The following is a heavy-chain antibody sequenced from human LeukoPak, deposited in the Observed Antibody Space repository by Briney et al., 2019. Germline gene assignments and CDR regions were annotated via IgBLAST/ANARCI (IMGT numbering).Heavy chain of an antibody. CDR2: IKSDGST. D-gene: IGHD3-22*01. Sequence: GGSLRLSCAASGFIFSSYWMHWVRQAPGKGLVWVSRIKSDGSTNYADSMKGRFTISRDNAKNTVSLQMNSLRAEDKVVYYCARAPSEIGGYYPEYFRHWGQGTLVTVSS. CDR1: GFIFSSYW. J-gene: IGHJ1*01. V-gene: IGHV3-74*01. CDR3: ARAPSEIGGYYPEYFRH.